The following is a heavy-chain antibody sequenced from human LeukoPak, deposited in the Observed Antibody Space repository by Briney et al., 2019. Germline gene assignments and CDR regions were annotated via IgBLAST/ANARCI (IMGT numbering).Heavy chain of an antibody. CDR3: ARGPTFSSGWYDGWFDP. D-gene: IGHD6-19*01. J-gene: IGHJ5*02. CDR2: MNPNSGNT. V-gene: IGHV1-8*01. Sequence: ASVKVSCKASGYTFTSYDINWVRQATGQGLEWMGWMNPNSGNTGYAQKFQGRVTMTRNTSISTAYMELSSPRSEDTAVYYCARGPTFSSGWYDGWFDPWGQGTLVTVSS. CDR1: GYTFTSYD.